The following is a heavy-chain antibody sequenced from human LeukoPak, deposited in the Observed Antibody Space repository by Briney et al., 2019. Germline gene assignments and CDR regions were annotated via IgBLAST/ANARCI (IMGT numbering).Heavy chain of an antibody. CDR2: FDPEDGKT. CDR3: ATVTNCGGDCYIPQNWFDP. CDR1: GYTLTDLS. V-gene: IGHV1-24*01. J-gene: IGHJ5*02. D-gene: IGHD2-21*02. Sequence: ASGRVSCKVSGYTLTDLSMHWVRQAPGKGLEWMGSFDPEDGKTIYAYKFQDRVTMTEDTSIDTAYMELTSLRSEDTDVYYCATVTNCGGDCYIPQNWFDPWGQGTLVTVSS.